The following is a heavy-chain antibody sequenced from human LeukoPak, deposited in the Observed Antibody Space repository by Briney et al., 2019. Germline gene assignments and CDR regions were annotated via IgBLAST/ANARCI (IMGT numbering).Heavy chain of an antibody. V-gene: IGHV5-51*01. CDR2: IYPGDSDT. Sequence: GESLKISCKGSGYSFTSYWIGWVRQMPGKGLELMGIIYPGDSDTRYSPSFQGQVTISVDKSISTAYLQWSSLKASDTAMYYYSRHILDTALGTAFDIWGQGTIVTVSS. D-gene: IGHD5-18*01. CDR3: SRHILDTALGTAFDI. J-gene: IGHJ3*02. CDR1: GYSFTSYW.